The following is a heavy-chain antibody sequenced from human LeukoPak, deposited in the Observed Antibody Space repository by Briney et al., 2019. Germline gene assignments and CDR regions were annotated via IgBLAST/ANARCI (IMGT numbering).Heavy chain of an antibody. CDR2: IYYSGST. Sequence: PSETLSLTCTVSGCSISSYYWSWIRQPPGKGLEWIGSIYYSGSTYYNPSLKSRVTISVDTSKNQFSLKLSSVTAADTAVYYCARPLLNTYYYDSSGYYYESDYWGQGTLVTVSS. V-gene: IGHV4-39*01. CDR1: GCSISSYY. D-gene: IGHD3-22*01. CDR3: ARPLLNTYYYDSSGYYYESDY. J-gene: IGHJ4*02.